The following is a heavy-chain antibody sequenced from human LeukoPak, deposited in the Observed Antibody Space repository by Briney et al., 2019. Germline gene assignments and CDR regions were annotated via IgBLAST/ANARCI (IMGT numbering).Heavy chain of an antibody. CDR1: GGTFSSYA. CDR2: IIPIFGTA. D-gene: IGHD2-15*01. V-gene: IGHV1-69*05. Sequence: VASVKVSCKASGGTFSSYAISWVRQAPGQGLEWMGGIIPIFGTANYAQNFQGRVTITTDESTSTAYMELSSLRSEDTAVYYCARDGGSGAYPYWGQGTPVTVSS. CDR3: ARDGGSGAYPY. J-gene: IGHJ4*02.